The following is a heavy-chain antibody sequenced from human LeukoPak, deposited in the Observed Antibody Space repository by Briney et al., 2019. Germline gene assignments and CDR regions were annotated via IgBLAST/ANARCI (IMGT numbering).Heavy chain of an antibody. CDR2: IIPIFGTA. V-gene: IGHV1-69*13. CDR3: ARDARLTMIVVVIADHDAFDI. CDR1: GGTFSSYA. J-gene: IGHJ3*02. Sequence: SVKVSCKASGGTFSSYAISWVRQAPGQGLEWMGGIIPIFGTANYAQKFQGRVTITADESTSTAYMELSSLRSDDTAVYYCARDARLTMIVVVIADHDAFDIWGQGTMVTVSS. D-gene: IGHD3-22*01.